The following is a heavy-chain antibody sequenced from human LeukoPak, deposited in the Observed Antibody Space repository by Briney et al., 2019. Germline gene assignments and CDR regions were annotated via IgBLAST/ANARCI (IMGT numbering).Heavy chain of an antibody. CDR2: INWNGGST. V-gene: IGHV3-20*04. CDR3: ARVGAWELQRVFDY. Sequence: PGGSLRLSCAASGFTFDDYGMSWVRQAPGKGLEWVSGINWNGGSTGYADSVKGRFTISRDNAKNSLYLQLDSLRVEGTAVYYCARVGAWELQRVFDYWGQGTLVTVSS. J-gene: IGHJ4*02. D-gene: IGHD1-26*01. CDR1: GFTFDDYG.